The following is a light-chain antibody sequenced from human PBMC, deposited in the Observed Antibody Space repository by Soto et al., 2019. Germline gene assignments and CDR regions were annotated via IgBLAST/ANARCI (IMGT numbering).Light chain of an antibody. CDR3: SSYSISTAYL. CDR2: EVS. J-gene: IGLJ1*01. V-gene: IGLV2-14*01. Sequence: QSVLTQPASVSGSPGRSITISCTGTSSDVGGYDYVSWYQLHPGKAPKLMVFEVSNRPSGVSYRFSGSKSGNTASLTISGLQAEDEADYFCSSYSISTAYLLRTANKLTV. CDR1: SSDVGGYDY.